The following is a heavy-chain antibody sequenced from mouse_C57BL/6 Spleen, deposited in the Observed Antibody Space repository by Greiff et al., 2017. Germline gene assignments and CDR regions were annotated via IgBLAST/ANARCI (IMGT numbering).Heavy chain of an antibody. J-gene: IGHJ1*03. CDR1: GFTFSDYG. Sequence: EVKLMESGGGLVKPGGSLKLSCAASGFTFSDYGMHWVRQAPEKGLEWVAYISSGSSTISYADTVKGRFTIARDNAKNTLCLQMTSLRSEDTAMYYCARPSNGENWYFDVWGTGTTVTVSS. CDR2: ISSGSSTI. CDR3: ARPSNGENWYFDV. V-gene: IGHV5-17*01. D-gene: IGHD4-1*01.